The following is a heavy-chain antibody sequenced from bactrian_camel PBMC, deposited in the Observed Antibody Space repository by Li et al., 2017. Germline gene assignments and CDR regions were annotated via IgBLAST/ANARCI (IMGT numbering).Heavy chain of an antibody. J-gene: IGHJ4*01. CDR2: IYTGSGAT. CDR3: TADRGSCATRGILWRTQVSFKY. Sequence: HVQLVESGGGSVQTGGSLSLSCEISGSTDGTWCMAWYRQGPTKDRECVGFIYTGSGATYYTDSVKGRFTVSQDSANNILTLQMSNLKPEDTAMYYCTADRGSCATRGILWRTQVSFKYWGRGTQVTVS. V-gene: IGHV3S54*01. CDR1: GSTDGTWC. D-gene: IGHD2*01.